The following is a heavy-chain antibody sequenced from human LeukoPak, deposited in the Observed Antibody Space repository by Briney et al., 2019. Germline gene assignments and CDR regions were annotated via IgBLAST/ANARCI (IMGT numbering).Heavy chain of an antibody. CDR1: YA. Sequence: YAMRWVLQAQGKGLAGGWAMSRGDDGRYYEASVRGRCTISRDNCRSTLYLQMNSLRAEDAAVYYCAKAPVTSCRGAFCYPFDYWGQGTLVTVSS. V-gene: IGHV3-23*01. CDR3: AKAPVTSCRGAFCYPFDY. J-gene: IGHJ4*02. CDR2: MSRGDDGR. D-gene: IGHD2-15*01.